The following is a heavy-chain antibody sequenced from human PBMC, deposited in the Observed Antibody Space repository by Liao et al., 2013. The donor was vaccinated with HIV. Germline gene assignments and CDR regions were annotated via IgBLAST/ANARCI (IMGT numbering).Heavy chain of an antibody. CDR2: LYANKLT. Sequence: QVQLQESGPGLVKPSETLSLTCTVSGGSLSSYYWSWIRQPAGKGLEWIGRLYANKLTNYNSSLKSRVTMSLDMSKSQFSLRLSSVTAADTAVYYCARISGDYGTLHSFDVWGQGSMVTVSS. D-gene: IGHD4-17*01. CDR3: ARISGDYGTLHSFDV. CDR1: GGSLSSYY. J-gene: IGHJ3*01. V-gene: IGHV4-4*07.